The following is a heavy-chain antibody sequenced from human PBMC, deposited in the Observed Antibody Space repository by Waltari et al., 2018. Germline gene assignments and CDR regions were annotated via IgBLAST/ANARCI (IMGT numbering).Heavy chain of an antibody. CDR1: GYTFDDNY. CDR2: INPNSGVT. D-gene: IGHD1-26*01. CDR3: AKSATRVEAIIGTHRFDP. Sequence: QVQLVQSGAEGKKPGASVKVSCEASGYTFDDNYPHGVRQAPGQGLEWMGWINPNSGVTFYAQKFQGWVTITRDTSISTAYMELHSLKSDDTAVYYCAKSATRVEAIIGTHRFDPWGQGTLVTVSS. J-gene: IGHJ5*01. V-gene: IGHV1-2*04.